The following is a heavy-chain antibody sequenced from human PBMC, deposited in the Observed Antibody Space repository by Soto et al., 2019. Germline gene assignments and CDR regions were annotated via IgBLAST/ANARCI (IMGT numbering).Heavy chain of an antibody. V-gene: IGHV1-69*01. CDR2: IIPIFGTA. Sequence: QVQLVQSGAEVKKPGSSVKVSCKASGGTFSSYAISWVRQAPGQGLEWMGGIIPIFGTANYAQKFQGRVKITADESTSTAYMELSSLRSEDTAVYYCARERIAVAGRMGWYFDYWGQGTLVTVSS. CDR3: ARERIAVAGRMGWYFDY. D-gene: IGHD6-19*01. CDR1: GGTFSSYA. J-gene: IGHJ4*02.